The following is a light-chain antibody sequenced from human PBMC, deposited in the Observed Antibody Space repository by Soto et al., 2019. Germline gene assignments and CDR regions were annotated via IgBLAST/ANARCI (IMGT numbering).Light chain of an antibody. Sequence: DIQMTQPPSSLSASVGDRVTITCRASQSISSYLNWYQWKPGKAPKVLIYAASSLQSGVPSRFSGSGSGTDFTLTISSLQPEDFATYFCQQTYSMPRGFTFGPGTKVDIK. CDR1: QSISSY. V-gene: IGKV1-39*01. CDR3: QQTYSMPRGFT. J-gene: IGKJ3*01. CDR2: AAS.